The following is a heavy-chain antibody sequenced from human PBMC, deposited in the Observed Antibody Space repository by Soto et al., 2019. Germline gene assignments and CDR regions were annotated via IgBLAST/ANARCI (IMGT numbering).Heavy chain of an antibody. CDR1: GGSISSYY. D-gene: IGHD2-15*01. CDR3: ATVRYCSGGSCLDNWFDP. CDR2: IYYSGST. V-gene: IGHV4-59*01. Sequence: NPXESLWLPCTVSGGSISSYYWSWIRQPPGKGLEWIGYIYYSGSTNYNPSLKSRVTISVDTSKNQFSLKLSSVTAADTAVYYCATVRYCSGGSCLDNWFDPWGQGTLVTVYS. J-gene: IGHJ5*02.